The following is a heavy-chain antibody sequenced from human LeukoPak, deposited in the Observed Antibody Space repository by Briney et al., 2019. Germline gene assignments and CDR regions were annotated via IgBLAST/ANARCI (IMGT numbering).Heavy chain of an antibody. CDR1: GGTFSSYY. CDR3: ASLHNYYDSSGYAFDI. Sequence: ASVKVSCKASGGTFSSYYMHWVRQAPGQGLEWMGIIDPSGGSTSYAQKFQGRVTMTRDTSTSTVYMELSSLRSEDTAVYYCASLHNYYDSSGYAFDIWGQGTMVTVSS. J-gene: IGHJ3*02. V-gene: IGHV1-46*01. D-gene: IGHD3-22*01. CDR2: IDPSGGST.